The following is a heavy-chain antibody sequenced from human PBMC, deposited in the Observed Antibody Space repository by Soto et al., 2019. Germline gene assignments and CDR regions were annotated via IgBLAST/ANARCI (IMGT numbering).Heavy chain of an antibody. CDR3: ARDLAARPGWFDP. CDR1: GGSISSYY. J-gene: IGHJ5*02. CDR2: IYYSGST. Sequence: SATLSLTCTVSGGSISSYYWSWIRQPPGKGLEWIGYIYYSGSTNYNPSLKSRVTISVDTSKNQFSLKLSSVTAADTAVYYCARDLAARPGWFDPWGQGTLVTVSS. V-gene: IGHV4-59*01. D-gene: IGHD6-6*01.